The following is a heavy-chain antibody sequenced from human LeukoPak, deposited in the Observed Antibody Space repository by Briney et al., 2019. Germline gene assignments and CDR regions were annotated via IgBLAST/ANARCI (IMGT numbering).Heavy chain of an antibody. J-gene: IGHJ4*02. CDR3: ARYLSASYRN. CDR2: TYYRSKWYN. Sequence: SQTLSLTCVISGDSVSSNSAAWNWIRQSPSRGLEWLGRTYYRSKWYNDYALSVKSRIIINPDTSKNQFSLQLNSTTPEDTAVYYCARYLSASYRNWGQGTLVTVSS. CDR1: GDSVSSNSAA. V-gene: IGHV6-1*01. D-gene: IGHD1-26*01.